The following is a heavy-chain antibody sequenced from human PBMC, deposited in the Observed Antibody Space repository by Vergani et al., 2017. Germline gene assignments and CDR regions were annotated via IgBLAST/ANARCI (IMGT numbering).Heavy chain of an antibody. V-gene: IGHV3-30*18. J-gene: IGHJ6*02. CDR1: GFTFSSYG. Sequence: QVQLVESGGGVVQPGRSLRLSCAASGFTFSSYGMHWVRQAPGKGLEWVAVISYDGSNKYYADSVKGRFTISRDNSKNTLYLQMNSLRAEDTAVYYCAKEIYGGYGDYAEDAYYYYGMDVWGQGTTVTVSS. CDR3: AKEIYGGYGDYAEDAYYYYGMDV. CDR2: ISYDGSNK. D-gene: IGHD4-17*01.